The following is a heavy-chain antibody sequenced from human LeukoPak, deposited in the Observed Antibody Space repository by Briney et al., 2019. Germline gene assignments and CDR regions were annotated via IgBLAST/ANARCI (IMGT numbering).Heavy chain of an antibody. V-gene: IGHV3-30*01. J-gene: IGHJ4*02. CDR3: ARAVTTTHFDY. D-gene: IGHD1-1*01. Sequence: DSVKGRFTISRDNSKNTLYLQMNNLRAEDTAVYYCARAVTTTHFDYWGQGTLVTVSS.